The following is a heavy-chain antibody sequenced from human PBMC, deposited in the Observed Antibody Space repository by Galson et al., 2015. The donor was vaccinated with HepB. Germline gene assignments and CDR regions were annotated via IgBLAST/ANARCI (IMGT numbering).Heavy chain of an antibody. D-gene: IGHD5-12*01. CDR3: AKDGYIVATQIYGMDV. Sequence: SLRLSCAASGFTFSSYAMSWVRQAPGKGLEWVSGITESGGKIYYADSVKGRFTISRDNSKTTLYLQMNSLRAEDTAVYYCAKDGYIVATQIYGMDVWGQGTTVTVSS. CDR2: ITESGGKI. V-gene: IGHV3-23*01. CDR1: GFTFSSYA. J-gene: IGHJ6*02.